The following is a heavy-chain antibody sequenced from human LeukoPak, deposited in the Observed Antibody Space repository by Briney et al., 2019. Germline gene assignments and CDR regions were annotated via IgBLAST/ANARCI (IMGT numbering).Heavy chain of an antibody. D-gene: IGHD6-6*01. J-gene: IGHJ4*02. CDR1: GFTFTKYW. CDR2: LPPDELGI. Sequence: GGSLRLSCAASGFTFTKYWMHWVRQAPGMGLVWVSRLPPDELGIIYADPVKGRFTVSRDNAKNTVYLQMNNLRVDDTAMYYCVGTIASRGSEYWGQGALVTVSS. V-gene: IGHV3-74*01. CDR3: VGTIASRGSEY.